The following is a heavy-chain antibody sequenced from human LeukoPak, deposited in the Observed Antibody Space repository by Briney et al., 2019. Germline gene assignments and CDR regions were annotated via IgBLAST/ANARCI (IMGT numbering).Heavy chain of an antibody. CDR2: IYYTGGT. CDR3: AKYGNSGWVIDN. V-gene: IGHV4-59*08. D-gene: IGHD6-19*01. CDR1: GGSIGSDY. Sequence: PSETLSLTCTVSGGSIGSDYWTWIRQPPGKGLEYIGYIYYTGGTNYNPSLKSRVTIPVDTSKNQFSLELSSVTAADTAVYFCAKYGNSGWVIDNWGQGTLVTVSS. J-gene: IGHJ4*02.